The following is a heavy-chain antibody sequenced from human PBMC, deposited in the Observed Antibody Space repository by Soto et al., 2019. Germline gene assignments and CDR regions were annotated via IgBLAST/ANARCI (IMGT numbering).Heavy chain of an antibody. Sequence: GGSLRLSCAASGFTFTNSWMNWVRQTPGKGLEWVGRISTKSGGETTDYAPPVRGRFTISRDDSKNTLYLQMNSLKTEDTAVYYCTTTYQYYYDSSGYYALRYFAYWGQGTLVTVS. V-gene: IGHV3-15*07. J-gene: IGHJ4*02. CDR2: ISTKSGGETT. CDR1: GFTFTNSW. CDR3: TTTYQYYYDSSGYYALRYFAY. D-gene: IGHD3-22*01.